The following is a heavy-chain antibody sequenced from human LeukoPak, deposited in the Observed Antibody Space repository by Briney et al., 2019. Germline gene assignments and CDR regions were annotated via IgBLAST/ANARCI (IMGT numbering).Heavy chain of an antibody. CDR1: GVTVNSIY. V-gene: IGHV3-66*04. CDR2: IYAGGDT. Sequence: GGSLRLSCAASGVTVNSIYMSWVRQAPGEGLEWVSVIYAGGDTYYADSVKGRFTISRDNAKNSLYLQMNSLRAEDTAVYYCARQPRGYFDYWGQGTLVTVSS. D-gene: IGHD3-22*01. CDR3: ARQPRGYFDY. J-gene: IGHJ4*02.